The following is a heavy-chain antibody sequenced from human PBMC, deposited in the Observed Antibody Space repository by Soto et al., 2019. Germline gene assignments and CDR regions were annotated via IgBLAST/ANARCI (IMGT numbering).Heavy chain of an antibody. V-gene: IGHV3-23*01. J-gene: IGHJ1*01. Sequence: DVQLLESGGALVQPGGSLRLSCAASGFTFSSYAMAWVRQAPGKGLEWVSKIGGRDGSTDYADAMKGRFTISRDNSKNTLHLQMSSLRGEDMAVYYCAREDSGWYGEFFQYWGQGTLVTVSS. CDR1: GFTFSSYA. CDR3: AREDSGWYGEFFQY. D-gene: IGHD6-19*01. CDR2: IGGRDGST.